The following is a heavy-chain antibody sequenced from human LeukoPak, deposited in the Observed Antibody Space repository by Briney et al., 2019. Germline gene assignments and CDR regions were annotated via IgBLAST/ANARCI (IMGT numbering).Heavy chain of an antibody. D-gene: IGHD3-10*01. V-gene: IGHV3-7*01. Sequence: GGSLRLSCAASAFTFSGYWMRWVRQAPGEGLEWVANIKQDGSEKSYVDSVRGRFTISRDNAKNSLYLQMNSLRAEDTAVYYCAIPPLSGTGSSRPLAGVDAWGQGTTVTVSS. CDR2: IKQDGSEK. J-gene: IGHJ6*02. CDR1: AFTFSGYW. CDR3: AIPPLSGTGSSRPLAGVDA.